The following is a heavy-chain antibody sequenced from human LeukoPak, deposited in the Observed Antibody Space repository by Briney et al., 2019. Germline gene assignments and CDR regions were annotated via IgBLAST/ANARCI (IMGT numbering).Heavy chain of an antibody. Sequence: GGSLRLSCAASGFTFSSYAMSWVRQAPGKGLDWVSAISGSGGRTYYADSVKGRFTISRDKSKNTLYLQMNSLRAEDTAVYYCAKSVPYYYDDIATWGQGPLVTVSS. V-gene: IGHV3-23*01. CDR1: GFTFSSYA. CDR3: AKSVPYYYDDIAT. D-gene: IGHD3-22*01. CDR2: ISGSGGRT. J-gene: IGHJ5*02.